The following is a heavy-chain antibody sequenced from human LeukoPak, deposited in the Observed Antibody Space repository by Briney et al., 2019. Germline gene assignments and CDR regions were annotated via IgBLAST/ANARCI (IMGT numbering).Heavy chain of an antibody. CDR2: IHHSGSA. J-gene: IGHJ4*02. Sequence: SETLSLTCAVSGASISSNWWNWVRQPPGKGLEWIGEIHHSGSANYNPSLKSRVTISLDTSENQFSLRLSFVTAADTAVYYCVRDRGEWSYSHDYWGQGTLVTVSS. D-gene: IGHD3-10*01. CDR3: VRDRGEWSYSHDY. CDR1: GASISSNW. V-gene: IGHV4-4*02.